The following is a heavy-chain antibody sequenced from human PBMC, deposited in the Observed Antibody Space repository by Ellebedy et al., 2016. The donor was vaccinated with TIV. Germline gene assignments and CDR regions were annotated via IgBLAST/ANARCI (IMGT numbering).Heavy chain of an antibody. CDR1: GYSFTSYW. CDR3: ARRVGSGWYGGAFDI. CDR2: IYPGDSDT. J-gene: IGHJ3*02. Sequence: GGSLRLSCKGSGYSFTSYWIGWVRQMPGKGLEWMGIIYPGDSDTRYSPSFQGQVTISADKSISTAYLQWSSLKASDTAMYYCARRVGSGWYGGAFDIWGQGTMVTVSS. V-gene: IGHV5-51*01. D-gene: IGHD6-19*01.